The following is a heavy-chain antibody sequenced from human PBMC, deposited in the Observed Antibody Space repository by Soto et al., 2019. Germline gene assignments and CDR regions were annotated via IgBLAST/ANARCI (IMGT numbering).Heavy chain of an antibody. D-gene: IGHD3-22*01. CDR2: IYYSGST. CDR3: ARINYYDTSGYYTFDY. J-gene: IGHJ4*02. Sequence: SETLSLTCTVSGGSISSGDYYWTWIRQHPGKGLEWIGYIYYSGSTYYNPSLKSRLTISVDTSKNQFSLKLSSVTAADTAVYYCARINYYDTSGYYTFDYWGQGTLVTVSS. CDR1: GGSISSGDYY. V-gene: IGHV4-31*03.